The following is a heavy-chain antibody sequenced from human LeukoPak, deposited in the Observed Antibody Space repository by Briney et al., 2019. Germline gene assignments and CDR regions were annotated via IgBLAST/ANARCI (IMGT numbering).Heavy chain of an antibody. D-gene: IGHD5-24*01. CDR1: GFTFSSYA. CDR2: ISYDGSNK. V-gene: IGHV3-30*04. CDR3: AKDGGYNLRGFDY. Sequence: GGSLRLSCAASGFTFSSYAMHWVRQAPGKGLEWVAVISYDGSNKYYADSVKGRFTISRDNSKNTLYLQMNSLRAEDTAVYYCAKDGGYNLRGFDYWGQGTLVTVSS. J-gene: IGHJ4*02.